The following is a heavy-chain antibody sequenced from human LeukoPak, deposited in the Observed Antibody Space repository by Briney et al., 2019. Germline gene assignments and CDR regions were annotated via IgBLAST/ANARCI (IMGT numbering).Heavy chain of an antibody. J-gene: IGHJ5*02. Sequence: SETLSLTCTVSGGSISSSSYYWGWIRQPPGKGLEWIGTISYSGSTYYNPSLKSRVIISVDTSKNQFSLKVSSVAAADTAVYYCARLSRVAGRLNGIDPWGQGILVTVSS. CDR1: GGSISSSSYY. CDR3: ARLSRVAGRLNGIDP. D-gene: IGHD6-19*01. V-gene: IGHV4-39*01. CDR2: ISYSGST.